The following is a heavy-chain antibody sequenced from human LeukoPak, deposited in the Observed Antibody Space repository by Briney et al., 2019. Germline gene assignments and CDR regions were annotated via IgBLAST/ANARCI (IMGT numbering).Heavy chain of an antibody. CDR3: AKTTGARYKGYFDF. J-gene: IGHJ4*02. CDR1: GFTFSAYA. CDR2: ISGSGDNT. V-gene: IGHV3-23*01. Sequence: GGSLRLSCTASGFTFSAYAMSWVRQAPGKGLEWVSVISGSGDNTYYADSVEGRFTISRDNSKNPMFLQMNSLSAEDTAVYHCAKTTGARYKGYFDFWGLGTLVTVSS. D-gene: IGHD5-18*01.